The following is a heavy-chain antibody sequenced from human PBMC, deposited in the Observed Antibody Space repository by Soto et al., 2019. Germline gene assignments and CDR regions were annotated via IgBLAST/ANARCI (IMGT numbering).Heavy chain of an antibody. CDR2: INPNSGGT. Sequence: GASVKVSCKASGYTFTDYYMHWVRQAPGQRLERLGWINPNSGGTNYAQKFQGWVSMTSDTSISTAYMELSRLRSDDTAIYYCARGNRGSSWSGNYYYNMDVWGKGTTVTVSS. CDR1: GYTFTDYY. D-gene: IGHD6-13*01. V-gene: IGHV1-2*04. CDR3: ARGNRGSSWSGNYYYNMDV. J-gene: IGHJ6*03.